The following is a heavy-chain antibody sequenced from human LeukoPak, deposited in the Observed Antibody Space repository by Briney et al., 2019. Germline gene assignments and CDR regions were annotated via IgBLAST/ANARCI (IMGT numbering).Heavy chain of an antibody. CDR1: GYSFTSYW. J-gene: IGHJ4*02. D-gene: IGHD6-6*01. CDR3: ARQHSLEYSSFCPDY. Sequence: GESLKISCKGSGYSFTSYWIGWVRQMPGKGLEWMGIIYPGDSDTRYSPSFQGQVTISADKSISTAYLQWSSLKASDTAMYYCARQHSLEYSSFCPDYWGQGTLVTVSS. CDR2: IYPGDSDT. V-gene: IGHV5-51*01.